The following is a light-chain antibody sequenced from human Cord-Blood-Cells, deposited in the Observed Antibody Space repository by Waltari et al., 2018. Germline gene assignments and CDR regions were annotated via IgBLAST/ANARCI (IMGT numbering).Light chain of an antibody. CDR2: EGR. V-gene: IGLV2-23*01. J-gene: IGLJ3*02. CDR1: CRAAGSYYL. Sequence: QSALTPPAFVSGSPGHSSIISCHGTCRAAGSYYLVSWYQQHPGKAPKLMIYEGRKRPSGVSNRFSGSKSGNTASLTISGLQAEDEADYYCCSYAGSSTWVFGGGTKLTVL. CDR3: CSYAGSSTWV.